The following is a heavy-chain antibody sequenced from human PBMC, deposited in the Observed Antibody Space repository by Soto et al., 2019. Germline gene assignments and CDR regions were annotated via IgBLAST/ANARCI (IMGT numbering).Heavy chain of an antibody. V-gene: IGHV3-23*01. CDR1: GFTFSSYA. CDR3: AKDWYGVRFDP. Sequence: GGSLRLSCAASGFTFSSYAMSWVRQAPGKSLEWVSAISGCGGSTYYADSVKGRFTISRDNSKNTLYLQMNSLRAEDTAVYYCAKDWYGVRFDPWGQGTLVTVSS. D-gene: IGHD4-17*01. CDR2: ISGCGGST. J-gene: IGHJ5*02.